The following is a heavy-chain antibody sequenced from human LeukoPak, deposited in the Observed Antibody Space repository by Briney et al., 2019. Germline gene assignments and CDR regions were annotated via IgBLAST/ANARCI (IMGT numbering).Heavy chain of an antibody. CDR3: ARVKYYDSSGPRDADDAFDI. V-gene: IGHV4-59*01. Sequence: PSETLSLTCTVSGGSISSYYWSWIRQPPGMGLEWIGYIYYSGSTNYNPSLKSRVTISVDTSKNQFSLKLSSVTAADTAVYYCARVKYYDSSGPRDADDAFDIWGQGTMVTVSS. D-gene: IGHD3-22*01. CDR1: GGSISSYY. CDR2: IYYSGST. J-gene: IGHJ3*02.